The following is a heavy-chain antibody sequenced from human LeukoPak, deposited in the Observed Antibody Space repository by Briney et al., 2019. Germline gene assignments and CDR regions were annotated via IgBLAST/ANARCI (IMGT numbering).Heavy chain of an antibody. CDR3: ARGSGDSSGYHETTFDY. Sequence: PSETLSLTCTVSGGSISSYYWSWIRQPAGKGLDWIGRIYTSGSTNYNPSLKSRVTISVDTSKNQFSLKLSSVTAADTAVYYCARGSGDSSGYHETTFDYWGQGTLVTVSS. V-gene: IGHV4-4*07. CDR1: GGSISSYY. D-gene: IGHD3-22*01. CDR2: IYTSGST. J-gene: IGHJ4*02.